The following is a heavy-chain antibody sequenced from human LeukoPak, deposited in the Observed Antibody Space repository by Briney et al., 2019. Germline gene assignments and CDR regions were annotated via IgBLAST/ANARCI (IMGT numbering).Heavy chain of an antibody. Sequence: GASVKVSFKASGYTFTSYGISWVRQAPGQGLEWMGWISAYNGNTNYALKLQGRVTMTTDTSTSTAYMELRSLRSDDTAVYYCARGGYCSSTSCYFPDYWGQGTLVTVSS. CDR2: ISAYNGNT. CDR3: ARGGYCSSTSCYFPDY. CDR1: GYTFTSYG. J-gene: IGHJ4*02. V-gene: IGHV1-18*01. D-gene: IGHD2-2*01.